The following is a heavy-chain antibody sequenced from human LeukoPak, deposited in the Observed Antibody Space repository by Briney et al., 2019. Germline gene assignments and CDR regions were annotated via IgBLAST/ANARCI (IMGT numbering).Heavy chain of an antibody. V-gene: IGHV5-51*01. CDR1: GYSFNSHW. CDR3: ARLRSGWGDYVDP. D-gene: IGHD4-17*01. J-gene: IGHJ5*02. CDR2: IYAGGCET. Sequence: GESLKISRKGSGYSFNSHWIGWVRQMPGKGLEWMGIIYAGGCETKYSPSFQGQVSISVDKSTSTAYLQWSSLKDSDTATYYCARLRSGWGDYVDPWGERTLLILSS.